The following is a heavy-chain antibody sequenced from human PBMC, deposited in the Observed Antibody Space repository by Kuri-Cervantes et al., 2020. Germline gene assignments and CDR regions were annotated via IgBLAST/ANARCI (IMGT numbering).Heavy chain of an antibody. CDR2: IYGGDNT. CDR1: GITVSSNY. V-gene: IGHV3-53*01. CDR3: ARDGKAVAGLDY. D-gene: IGHD6-19*01. Sequence: GGSLRLSCAASGITVSSNYMNWVRQAPGKGLEWVSVIYGGDNTYYADSVKGRFTISRDNSKNMVYLQMNSLRGEDTAVYYCARDGKAVAGLDYWGQGTLVTVSS. J-gene: IGHJ4*02.